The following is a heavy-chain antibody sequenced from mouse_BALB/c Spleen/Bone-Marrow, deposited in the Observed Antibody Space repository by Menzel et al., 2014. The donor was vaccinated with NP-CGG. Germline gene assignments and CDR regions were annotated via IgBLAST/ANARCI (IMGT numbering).Heavy chain of an antibody. V-gene: IGHV7-3*02. CDR1: GFTFTDYY. CDR2: IRNKANGYTT. D-gene: IGHD1-2*01. Sequence: EVHLVESGGGLVQPGGSLRLSCATSGFTFTDYYMSWVRQTPGKALEWLGFIRNKANGYTTEYSASVKGRFTISRDNSQSILYLQLNHLRGGDSPTYYCARDDQRHGSWSFDVWGAGTTVTVSS. CDR3: ARDDQRHGSWSFDV. J-gene: IGHJ1*01.